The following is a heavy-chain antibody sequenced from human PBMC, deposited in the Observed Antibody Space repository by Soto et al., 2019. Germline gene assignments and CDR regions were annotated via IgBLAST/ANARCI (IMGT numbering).Heavy chain of an antibody. CDR1: GGSISSGGYY. D-gene: IGHD3-3*01. Sequence: SETLSLTCTVSGGSISSGGYYWSWIRQHPGKGLEWIGYIYYSGSTYYNPSLKSRVTISVDTSKNQFSLKLSSVTAADTAVYYCARDDGGDPKTFDYWGQGTLVTVSS. CDR2: IYYSGST. V-gene: IGHV4-31*03. J-gene: IGHJ4*02. CDR3: ARDDGGDPKTFDY.